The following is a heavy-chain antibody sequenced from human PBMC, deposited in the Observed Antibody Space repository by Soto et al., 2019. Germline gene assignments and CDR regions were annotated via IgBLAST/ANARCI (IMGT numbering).Heavy chain of an antibody. CDR1: GGSISSYY. CDR3: ARDGASGYDRYYYYGMDV. D-gene: IGHD5-12*01. V-gene: IGHV4-59*01. J-gene: IGHJ6*02. Sequence: SETLSLTCTVSGGSISSYYWSWIRQPPGKGLEWIGYIYYSGSTNYNPSLKSRVTISVDTSKNQFSLKLSSVTAADTAVYYCARDGASGYDRYYYYGMDVWGQGTTVTVSS. CDR2: IYYSGST.